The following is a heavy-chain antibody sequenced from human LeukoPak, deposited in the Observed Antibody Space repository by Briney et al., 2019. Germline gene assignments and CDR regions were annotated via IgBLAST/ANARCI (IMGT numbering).Heavy chain of an antibody. CDR1: GVSITDNW. J-gene: IGHJ5*02. V-gene: IGHV4-4*02. CDR3: ARDSGTTGEVKFDP. Sequence: SETLSLSCAVSGVSITDNWWSWVRQPPGKGLEWIGEILHTGPTNFNPSLKSRVTISMDKSKNQLSMRLNSVTAADTAVYYCARDSGTTGEVKFDPWGQGTLVTVSS. CDR2: ILHTGPT. D-gene: IGHD3-10*01.